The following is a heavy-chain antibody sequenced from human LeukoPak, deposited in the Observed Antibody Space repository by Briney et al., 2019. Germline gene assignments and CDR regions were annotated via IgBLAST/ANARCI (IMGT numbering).Heavy chain of an antibody. D-gene: IGHD4-17*01. Sequence: SETLSLTCTVSGGSISSSSYYWGWIRQPPGKGLEWIGSIYYSGSTYYNPSLKSRVTISVDTSKNQFSLKLSSVTAADTAVYYCARVTLKGGYGDYFLAFDIWGQGTMVTVSS. V-gene: IGHV4-39*07. CDR3: ARVTLKGGYGDYFLAFDI. CDR1: GGSISSSSYY. J-gene: IGHJ3*02. CDR2: IYYSGST.